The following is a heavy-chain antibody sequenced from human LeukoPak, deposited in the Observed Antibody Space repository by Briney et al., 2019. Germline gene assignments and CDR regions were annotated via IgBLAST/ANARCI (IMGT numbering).Heavy chain of an antibody. CDR3: ARDRGRIHPFDP. CDR2: ISSSSSYI. Sequence: PGGSLRLSCAASGFTFSSYSMNWVRQAPGKGLEWVSSISSSSSYIYYADSVKGRFTISRGNAKNSLYLQMNSLRAEDTAVYYCARDRGRIHPFDPWGQGTLVTVSS. CDR1: GFTFSSYS. V-gene: IGHV3-21*01. D-gene: IGHD2-21*01. J-gene: IGHJ5*02.